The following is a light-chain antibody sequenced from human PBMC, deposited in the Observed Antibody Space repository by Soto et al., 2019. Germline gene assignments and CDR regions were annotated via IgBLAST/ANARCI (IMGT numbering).Light chain of an antibody. CDR3: QSYDTSLRGWV. CDR1: SFNIGSGYD. Sequence: QSVLTQPPSVSGAPGQRVTISCTGSSFNIGSGYDVHWYQHLPGTAPKLLIYGNNNRPSGAPDRFSGSKSGTSVSLAITGLQAEDEANYYCQSYDTSLRGWVFGGGTKVTVL. CDR2: GNN. V-gene: IGLV1-40*01. J-gene: IGLJ3*02.